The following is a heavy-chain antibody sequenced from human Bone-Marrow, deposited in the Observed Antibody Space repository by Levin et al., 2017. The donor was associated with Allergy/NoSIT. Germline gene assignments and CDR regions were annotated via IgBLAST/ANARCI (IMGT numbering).Heavy chain of an antibody. D-gene: IGHD6-6*01. CDR2: IKYDGGEK. V-gene: IGHV3-7*01. CDR1: GFAFSRYW. J-gene: IGHJ4*02. CDR3: ARDPTYSGSI. Sequence: TGGSLRLSCVGSGFAFSRYWMSWVRQAPGRGLEWLANIKYDGGEKYYVDSVKGRFTISRDNAKNSLYLQMNSLRVDDAAVYFCARDPTYSGSIWGQGTLVTVSS.